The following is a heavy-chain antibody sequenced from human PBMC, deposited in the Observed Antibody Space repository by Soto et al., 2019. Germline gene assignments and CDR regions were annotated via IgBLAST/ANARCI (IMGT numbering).Heavy chain of an antibody. CDR1: GYTFTIYG. D-gene: IGHD3-22*01. Sequence: ASVKVSCKASGYTFTIYGINWVRQATGQGLEWMGWMNPNSGNTGYAQKFQGRVTMTRNTSISTAYMELSSLRSDDTAVYYCAREVVSRGMDVWGQGTTVTVSS. CDR2: MNPNSGNT. CDR3: AREVVSRGMDV. J-gene: IGHJ6*02. V-gene: IGHV1-8*02.